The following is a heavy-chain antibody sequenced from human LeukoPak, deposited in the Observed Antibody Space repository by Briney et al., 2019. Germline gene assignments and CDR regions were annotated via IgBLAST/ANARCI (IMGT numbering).Heavy chain of an antibody. Sequence: GESLKISCKASGYNFTSYWIGWVRQMLGKGLEWMGIIYPGDSDTRYSPSFQGQVTISADKSVSTAYLQWSSLKASDSAIYYCATRSDGYSQFDFWGQGTLVTVSS. CDR2: IYPGDSDT. CDR3: ATRSDGYSQFDF. D-gene: IGHD5-24*01. CDR1: GYNFTSYW. V-gene: IGHV5-51*01. J-gene: IGHJ4*02.